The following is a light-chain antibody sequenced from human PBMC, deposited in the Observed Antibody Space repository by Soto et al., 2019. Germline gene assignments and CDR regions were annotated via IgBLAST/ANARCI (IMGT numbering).Light chain of an antibody. CDR1: SSDVGTYAL. CDR2: EVT. Sequence: QSALTQPASVSGSPGQSITISCTGTSSDVGTYALVSWFQQHPGRAPKLIIYEVTRRPSGVSDRFSGSKSGDTASLTISGLQSDDEADYYCSSYVPCNVLVLFGGGTKLTVL. CDR3: SSYVPCNVLVL. V-gene: IGLV2-23*02. J-gene: IGLJ3*02.